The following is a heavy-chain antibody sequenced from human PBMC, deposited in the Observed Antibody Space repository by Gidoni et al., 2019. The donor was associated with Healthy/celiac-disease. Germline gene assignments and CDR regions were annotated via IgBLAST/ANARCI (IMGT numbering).Heavy chain of an antibody. D-gene: IGHD6-13*01. V-gene: IGHV3-49*03. Sequence: EVQLVESVDGLVQPGRLLRLSCPASVFTFGAYAMSWFRQAPGKRLEWVGFIRSKAYGGTTEYAASVKGRFTISSDDSKSIAYLQMNSLKTEDTAVYYCTRDGSEQQPSDYWGQGTLVTVSS. CDR3: TRDGSEQQPSDY. J-gene: IGHJ4*02. CDR1: VFTFGAYA. CDR2: IRSKAYGGTT.